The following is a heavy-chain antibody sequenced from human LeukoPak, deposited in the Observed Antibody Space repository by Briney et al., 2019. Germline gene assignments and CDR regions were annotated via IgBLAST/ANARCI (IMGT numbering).Heavy chain of an antibody. CDR1: GFTFSSYG. D-gene: IGHD2-15*01. CDR2: ISYDGSNK. J-gene: IGHJ4*02. Sequence: PGRSLRLSCAASGFTFSSYGMHWVRQAPGKGLEWVAVISYDGSNKYYADSVKGRFTISRDNSKNTLYLQMNSLRAEDTAVYYCAKDEGDCSGGSCYLFDYWGQGTLVTVSS. V-gene: IGHV3-30*18. CDR3: AKDEGDCSGGSCYLFDY.